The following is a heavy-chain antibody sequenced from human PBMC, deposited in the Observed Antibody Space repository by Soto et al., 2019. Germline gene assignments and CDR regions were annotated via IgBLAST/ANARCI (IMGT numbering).Heavy chain of an antibody. D-gene: IGHD3-22*01. Sequence: GGSLRLSCAASGFTFSSYAMSWVRQAPGKGLEWVSAISGSGVSTYYADSVKGRFTISRDNSKNTLYLQMNSLRAEDTAVYYCAKDLQVVVVITHFDSWGKGTLVTVPS. V-gene: IGHV3-23*01. CDR1: GFTFSSYA. CDR3: AKDLQVVVVITHFDS. CDR2: ISGSGVST. J-gene: IGHJ4*02.